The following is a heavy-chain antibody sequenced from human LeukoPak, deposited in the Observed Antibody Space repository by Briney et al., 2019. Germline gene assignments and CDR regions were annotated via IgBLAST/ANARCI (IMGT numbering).Heavy chain of an antibody. V-gene: IGHV4-4*07. CDR3: ASNAYSYGGGIDH. CDR1: GGSISSYY. CDR2: IYTSGST. D-gene: IGHD5-18*01. J-gene: IGHJ4*02. Sequence: PSETLSHTCTDSGGSISSYYWSWIRQPAGKGLEWIGRIYTSGSTNYNPSLKSRVTISVDKSKNQFSLKLSSVTAADTAVYYCASNAYSYGGGIDHWGQGTLVTVSS.